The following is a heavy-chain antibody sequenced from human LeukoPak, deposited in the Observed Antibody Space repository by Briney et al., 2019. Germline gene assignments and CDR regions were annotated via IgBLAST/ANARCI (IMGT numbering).Heavy chain of an antibody. CDR2: IKQDGSEK. V-gene: IGHV3-7*01. D-gene: IGHD6-13*01. CDR3: TISWFHDD. CDR1: GLTFSSYW. Sequence: GGSLRLSCAASGLTFSSYWMNWVRQAPGKGLEWVANIKQDGSEKHYVDSVKRRFTISRDNAKNSLYLQMNSLRAEDTAMYYCTISWFHDDWGQGTLVTVSS. J-gene: IGHJ4*02.